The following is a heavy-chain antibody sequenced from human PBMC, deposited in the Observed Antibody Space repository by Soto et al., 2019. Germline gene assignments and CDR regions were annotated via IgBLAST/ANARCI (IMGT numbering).Heavy chain of an antibody. J-gene: IGHJ5*02. D-gene: IGHD1-1*01. Sequence: GGSLILSCAAAGCTSRAYYMSWIRQANGKWLEWVSYISSSCSTIYYADSVKGRFTISRTNAKNSLYRQMNSLRAEDTAVYSWARDAREGSIKDDRNGFAPGGQGTL. CDR1: GCTSRAYY. CDR2: ISSSCSTI. V-gene: IGHV3-11*01. CDR3: ARDAREGSIKDDRNGFAP.